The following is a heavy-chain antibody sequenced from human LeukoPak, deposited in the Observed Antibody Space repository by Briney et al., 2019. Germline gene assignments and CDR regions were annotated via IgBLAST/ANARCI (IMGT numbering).Heavy chain of an antibody. CDR3: ARHRGMGSGRYFDY. CDR1: GGSISTTSYY. V-gene: IGHV4-39*01. D-gene: IGHD3-10*01. Sequence: SETLSLTCTASGGSISTTSYYWAWLRQPPGKGLEWIGTIYYSGNTYYNPSLKSRVSMSVDTSKNQFSVKLSSVTATDTAVYYCARHRGMGSGRYFDYWGQGTLVTVSS. CDR2: IYYSGNT. J-gene: IGHJ4*02.